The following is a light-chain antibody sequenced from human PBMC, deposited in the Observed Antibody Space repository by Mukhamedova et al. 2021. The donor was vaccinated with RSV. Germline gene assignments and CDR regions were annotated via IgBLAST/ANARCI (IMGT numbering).Light chain of an antibody. CDR2: GAS. CDR1: QSVSSN. J-gene: IGKJ1*01. CDR3: QQYGSSPTWT. Sequence: MGSQSVSSNLAWYQQKPGQAPRLLIYGASTRATGIPARFSGSGSGTEFTLTISSMQSEDFAVYYCQQYGSSPTWTFGQGTKVEIK. V-gene: IGKV3-15*01.